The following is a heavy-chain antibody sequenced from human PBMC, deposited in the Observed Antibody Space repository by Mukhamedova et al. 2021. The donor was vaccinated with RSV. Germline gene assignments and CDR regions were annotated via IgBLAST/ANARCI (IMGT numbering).Heavy chain of an antibody. J-gene: IGHJ6*03. Sequence: GATIQQDGSEKYYVDSVRGRFTLSTNNAKNSLYLQMDSLRAEDTAVYYYGRGVRGAHYYHMDVWGKGTTVTVSS. D-gene: IGHD1-26*01. V-gene: IGHV3-7*01. CDR3: GRGVRGAHYYHMDV. CDR2: IQQDGSEK.